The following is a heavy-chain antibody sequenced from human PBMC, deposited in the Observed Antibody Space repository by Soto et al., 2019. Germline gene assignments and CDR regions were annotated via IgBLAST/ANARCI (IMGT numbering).Heavy chain of an antibody. J-gene: IGHJ5*02. V-gene: IGHV4-39*01. CDR2: VSSSGNT. CDR3: ASYCSSTSCYWRACDP. Sequence: QLQLQESGPGLVKPSETLSPTCTVSGGSITSSSYYWGWIRQPPGKGLEWIGTVSSSGNTYYNASLKRRVTSSVATSKNQFSLELSSVTAADTAVYYCASYCSSTSCYWRACDPWGHGTLVTVSS. D-gene: IGHD2-2*01. CDR1: GGSITSSSYY.